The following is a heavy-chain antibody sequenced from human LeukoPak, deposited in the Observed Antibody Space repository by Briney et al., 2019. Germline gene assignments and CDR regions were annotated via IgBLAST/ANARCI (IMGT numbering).Heavy chain of an antibody. Sequence: GGSLRLSCAASGFTFSDYYLSWIRQAPGKGLEWVSYISSSGTTIYYADSVEGRFTISRDNAKNSLYLQMNSLRAEDTAVYYCARDWDTYYYDSSGTKKHWFDPWGQGTLVTVSS. CDR2: ISSSGTTI. CDR1: GFTFSDYY. J-gene: IGHJ5*02. V-gene: IGHV3-11*04. CDR3: ARDWDTYYYDSSGTKKHWFDP. D-gene: IGHD3-22*01.